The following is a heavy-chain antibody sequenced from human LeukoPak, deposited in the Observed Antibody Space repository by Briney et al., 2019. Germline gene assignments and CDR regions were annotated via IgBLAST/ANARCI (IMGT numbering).Heavy chain of an antibody. CDR1: GFTFSSYG. CDR3: AKDRSPSSPVYSSSWAFYYYYGMDV. V-gene: IGHV3-30*18. CDR2: ISYDGSNK. D-gene: IGHD6-13*01. Sequence: PGGSLRLSCAASGFTFSSYGMHWVRQAPGKGLEWVAVISYDGSNKYYADSVKGRFTISRDNSKNTLYLQMNSLRAEDTAVYYCAKDRSPSSPVYSSSWAFYYYYGMDVWGQGTTVTASS. J-gene: IGHJ6*02.